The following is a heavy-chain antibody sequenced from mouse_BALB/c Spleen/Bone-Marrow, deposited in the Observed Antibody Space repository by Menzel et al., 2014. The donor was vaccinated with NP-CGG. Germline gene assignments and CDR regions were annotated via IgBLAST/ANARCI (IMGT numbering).Heavy chain of an antibody. CDR1: GYSITSDYA. D-gene: IGHD4-1*01. V-gene: IGHV3-2*02. CDR2: ISYSGST. J-gene: IGHJ2*01. CDR3: TRRTGPYYFDY. Sequence: EVQLQQSGPGLVKPSQSLSLTCTVTGYSITSDYAWNWIRQFPGNKLEWMGYISYSGSTRYNPSLKSRISITRDTSKNQFFLQLNSVTTEDTATYYCTRRTGPYYFDYWGQGTTLTVSS.